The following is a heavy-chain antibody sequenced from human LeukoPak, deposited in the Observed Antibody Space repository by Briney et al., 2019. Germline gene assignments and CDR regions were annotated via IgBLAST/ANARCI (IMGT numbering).Heavy chain of an antibody. CDR1: GFAFSSYS. CDR3: ARLIAAPYYFDY. J-gene: IGHJ4*02. D-gene: IGHD6-13*01. CDR2: ISSSRSYI. V-gene: IGHV3-21*01. Sequence: GGSLRLSCAASGFAFSSYSMNWVRQAPGKGLEWVSFISSSRSYIYYADSVKGRFTISRDNAKNSLYLQMNSLRAEDTAVYYCARLIAAPYYFDYWGWGTLVTVSS.